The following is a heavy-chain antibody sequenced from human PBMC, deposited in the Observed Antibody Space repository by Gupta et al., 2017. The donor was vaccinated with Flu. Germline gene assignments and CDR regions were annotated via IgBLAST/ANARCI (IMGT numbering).Heavy chain of an antibody. CDR2: IIPIFGTA. V-gene: IGHV1-69*06. J-gene: IGHJ4*02. D-gene: IGHD4-17*01. Sequence: GLEWMGGIIPIFGTANYAQKFQGRVTITADKSTSTAYMELSSLRSEDTAVYYCAREAPENDYGDYDHPPFDYWGQGTLVTVSS. CDR3: AREAPENDYGDYDHPPFDY.